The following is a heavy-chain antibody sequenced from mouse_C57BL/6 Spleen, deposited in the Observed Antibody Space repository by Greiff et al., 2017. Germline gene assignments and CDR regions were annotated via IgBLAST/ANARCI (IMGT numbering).Heavy chain of an antibody. D-gene: IGHD1-1*01. CDR1: GFTFSSYG. CDR2: ISSGGSYT. J-gene: IGHJ3*01. Sequence: EVQLMESVGDLVKPGGSLKLSCAASGFTFSSYGMSWVRQTPDKRLEWVATISSGGSYTYYPDSVKGRFTISRDNAKNTLYLQMSSLKSEDTAMYYCARDYYGSSRGFAYWGQGTLVTVSA. V-gene: IGHV5-6*01. CDR3: ARDYYGSSRGFAY.